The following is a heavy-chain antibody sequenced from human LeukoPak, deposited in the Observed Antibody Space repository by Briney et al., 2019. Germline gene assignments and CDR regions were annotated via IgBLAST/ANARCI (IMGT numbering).Heavy chain of an antibody. Sequence: SETLSLTCTVSGGSISSYYWSWIRHPPGKGLEWIGYIYYSGSTNYNPSLKSRVTISVDTSKNQFSLKLSSVTAADTAVYYCARLKTPDASSRRYYYYGMDVWGQGTTVTVSS. J-gene: IGHJ6*02. CDR1: GGSISSYY. D-gene: IGHD6-13*01. V-gene: IGHV4-59*08. CDR3: ARLKTPDASSRRYYYYGMDV. CDR2: IYYSGST.